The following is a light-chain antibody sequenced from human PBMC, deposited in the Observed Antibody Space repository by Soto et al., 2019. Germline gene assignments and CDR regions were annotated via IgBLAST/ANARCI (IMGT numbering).Light chain of an antibody. CDR3: CSYAGSYTLYV. CDR2: DVS. J-gene: IGLJ1*01. Sequence: QSALTQPRSVSGSPGQSVTISCTGTSSDVGFYNYVSWYQQHPGKAPKLMIYDVSKRPSGVPDRCSGSKSGNTASLTISGLQAEDEADYYCCSYAGSYTLYVFGTGTKLTVL. CDR1: SSDVGFYNY. V-gene: IGLV2-11*01.